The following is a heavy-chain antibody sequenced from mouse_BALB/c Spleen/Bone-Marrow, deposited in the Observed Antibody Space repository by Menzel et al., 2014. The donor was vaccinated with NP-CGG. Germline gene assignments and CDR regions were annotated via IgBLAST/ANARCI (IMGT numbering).Heavy chain of an antibody. CDR2: ISYSGSI. CDR3: ASIYYDYDGGPFAY. CDR1: GYSITSDYA. V-gene: IGHV3-2*02. J-gene: IGHJ3*01. D-gene: IGHD2-4*01. Sequence: VQLKESGPGLVKPSQSLSLTCTVTGYSITSDYAWNWIRQFPGNKLERMGYISYSGSISYNPSLKSRISITRDTSKNQFFLKLNSVATEDTATYYCASIYYDYDGGPFAYWGQGTLVTVSA.